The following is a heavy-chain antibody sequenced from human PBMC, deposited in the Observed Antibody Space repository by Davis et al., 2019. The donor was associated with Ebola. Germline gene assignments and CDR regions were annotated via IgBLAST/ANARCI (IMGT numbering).Heavy chain of an antibody. J-gene: IGHJ6*02. CDR3: TTPEILTAYVPYDMDD. V-gene: IGHV1-69-2*01. Sequence: SCKGSAYSSSDYYIHWVQGAHGKGLEWVGLVDPKAGKTVYAEKFQDRVTITADRSTDTVYLEFSSLCFEDAAVYYCTTPEILTAYVPYDMDDWGQGTTVTVS. D-gene: IGHD3-9*01. CDR1: AYSSSDYY. CDR2: VDPKAGKT.